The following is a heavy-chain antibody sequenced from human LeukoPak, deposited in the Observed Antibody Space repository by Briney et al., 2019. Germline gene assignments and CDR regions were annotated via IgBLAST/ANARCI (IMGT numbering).Heavy chain of an antibody. Sequence: GGSLRLSCAASGFTFSSYAMSWVRQAPGKGLEWVSAISGSGGSTYYADSVKDRFTISRDNSKNTLYLQMNSLRAEDTAVYYCAKRGGYDPYWYFDLWGRGTLVTVSS. V-gene: IGHV3-23*01. CDR3: AKRGGYDPYWYFDL. CDR1: GFTFSSYA. D-gene: IGHD5-12*01. CDR2: ISGSGGST. J-gene: IGHJ2*01.